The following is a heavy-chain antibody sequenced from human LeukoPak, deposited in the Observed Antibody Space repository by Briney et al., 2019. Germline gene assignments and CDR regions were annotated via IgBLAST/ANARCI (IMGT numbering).Heavy chain of an antibody. Sequence: SETLSLTCSVSGSSISSDYYWGWVRQPPGKGLEWIGSIKHRGRSYYNPSLKSRVTISVDTSKNQFSLQLSSVTAADTAVYYCARVGGATSIDYWGLGILVTVSS. CDR3: ARVGGATSIDY. J-gene: IGHJ4*02. V-gene: IGHV4-38-2*02. CDR2: IKHRGRS. D-gene: IGHD2-15*01. CDR1: GSSISSDYY.